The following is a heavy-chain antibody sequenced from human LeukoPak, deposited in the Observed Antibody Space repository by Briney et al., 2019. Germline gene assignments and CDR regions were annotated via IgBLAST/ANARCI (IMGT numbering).Heavy chain of an antibody. D-gene: IGHD1-1*01. J-gene: IGHJ4*02. CDR3: ARDVSAVGGLERPATLGY. CDR1: GFTFSSYA. CDR2: ISYDGSKK. V-gene: IGHV3-30*04. Sequence: GGTLRLSCAASGFTFSSYAMHWVRQAPGKGLEWVAVISYDGSKKYYADYVKGRFTISRDKSKSTLYLQMNSLRPEDTAVYYCARDVSAVGGLERPATLGYWGQGTLVTVSS.